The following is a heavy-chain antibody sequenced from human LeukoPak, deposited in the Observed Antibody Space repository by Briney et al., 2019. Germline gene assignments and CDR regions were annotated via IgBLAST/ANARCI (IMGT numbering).Heavy chain of an antibody. Sequence: PSETLSLTCTVSGGSVSSGSYYWSWIRQPPGKGLEWIGYIYYSGSTNYNPSLKSRVTISVDTSKNQFSLKLSSVTAADTAVYYCATSSSWGLYYFDYWGREPWSPSPQ. J-gene: IGHJ4*02. V-gene: IGHV4-61*01. D-gene: IGHD6-13*01. CDR2: IYYSGST. CDR1: GGSVSSGSYY. CDR3: ATSSSWGLYYFDY.